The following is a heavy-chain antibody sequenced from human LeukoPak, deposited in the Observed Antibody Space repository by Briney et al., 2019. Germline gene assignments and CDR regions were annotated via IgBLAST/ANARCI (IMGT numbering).Heavy chain of an antibody. CDR1: GGSISSSSYY. Sequence: ETLSLTCTVSGGSISSSSYYWGWIRQPPGQGLEWVSAISGSGGSTYYADSVKGRFTISRDNSKNTLYLQMNSLRAEDTAVYYCAKDQMGDSSGYYSDAFDIWGQGTMVTVSS. CDR2: ISGSGGST. D-gene: IGHD3-22*01. CDR3: AKDQMGDSSGYYSDAFDI. V-gene: IGHV3-23*01. J-gene: IGHJ3*02.